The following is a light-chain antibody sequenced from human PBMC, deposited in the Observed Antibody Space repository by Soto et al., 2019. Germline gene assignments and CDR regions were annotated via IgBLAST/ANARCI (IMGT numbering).Light chain of an antibody. CDR2: GAS. Sequence: EIVMTQSPATLSVSPGERATLSCRASQSVSSNLAWYQQKPGQAPRLLIYGASIGATGIPARFSGSGSGTEFTLTISSLQSEDFAAYFCQQYNNWPQTFGQGTKVDIK. V-gene: IGKV3D-15*01. CDR3: QQYNNWPQT. J-gene: IGKJ1*01. CDR1: QSVSSN.